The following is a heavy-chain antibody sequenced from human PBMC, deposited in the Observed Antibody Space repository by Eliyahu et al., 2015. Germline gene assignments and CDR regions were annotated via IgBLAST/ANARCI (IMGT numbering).Heavy chain of an antibody. Sequence: EVQLVESGGGLXQPGGSLXLSCAASGFTVSRNYMNWVRQAPGKGLEWVSLIYXSGSTYYADSVKGRFSISRDNSKNTLYLQMNSLRAEDTAVYYCARGTNDYNPPYDYWGQGTLVTVSS. D-gene: IGHD5-24*01. CDR2: IYXSGST. CDR1: GFTVSRNY. CDR3: ARGTNDYNPPYDY. J-gene: IGHJ4*02. V-gene: IGHV3-53*01.